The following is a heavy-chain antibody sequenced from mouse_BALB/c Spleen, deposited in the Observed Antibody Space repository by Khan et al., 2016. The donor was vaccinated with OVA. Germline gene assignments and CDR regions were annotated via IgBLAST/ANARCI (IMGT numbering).Heavy chain of an antibody. CDR3: ACELRGFTY. D-gene: IGHD1-1*01. V-gene: IGHV3-8*02. J-gene: IGHJ3*01. Sequence: EVQLQESGPSLVKPSQTLSLTCSVAGDSITSGYWNWIRKFPGNKLEYMGYISYSGNTYYNPSLKSRISITRDTSKNQYYLQLNSVTTEDTATFXCACELRGFTYWGQGTLVTVSA. CDR2: ISYSGNT. CDR1: GDSITSGY.